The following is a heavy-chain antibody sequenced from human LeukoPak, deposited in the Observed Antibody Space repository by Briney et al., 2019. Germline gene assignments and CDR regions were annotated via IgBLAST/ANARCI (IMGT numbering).Heavy chain of an antibody. Sequence: ASVKVSCKASGYTFTSYYMHWVRQAPGQGLEWMGIINPSGGSTSYAQKFQGRVTMTRDTSTSTAYMELRSLRSDDTAVYYCAREDGGHYYDPNWFDPWGQGTLVTVSS. D-gene: IGHD3-22*01. CDR1: GYTFTSYY. V-gene: IGHV1-46*01. J-gene: IGHJ5*02. CDR2: INPSGGST. CDR3: AREDGGHYYDPNWFDP.